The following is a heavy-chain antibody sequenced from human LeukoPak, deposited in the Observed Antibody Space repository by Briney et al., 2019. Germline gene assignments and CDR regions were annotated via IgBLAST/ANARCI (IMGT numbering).Heavy chain of an antibody. J-gene: IGHJ4*02. CDR2: IYYSGST. V-gene: IGHV4-39*07. CDR3: ARDARVQKWFGELLKTTTYYFDY. CDR1: GGSISSSNFY. Sequence: KPSETLSLTCTVSGGSISSSNFYWGWIRQPPGKGLEWIGSIYYSGSTYYNPSLKSRVSISVDTSKNQFSLKLSSVTAADTAVYYCARDARVQKWFGELLKTTTYYFDYWGQGTLVTVSS. D-gene: IGHD3-10*01.